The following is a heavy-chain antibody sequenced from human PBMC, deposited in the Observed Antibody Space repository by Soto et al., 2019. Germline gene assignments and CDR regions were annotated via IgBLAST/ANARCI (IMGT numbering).Heavy chain of an antibody. CDR2: ISESGGST. CDR3: AKRSPYSSGWYSPIFDY. J-gene: IGHJ4*02. CDR1: GYSFSHYP. Sequence: GGSLRLSCAASGYSFSHYPMSWVRQAPGKGLEWVSVISESGGSTHYADSVRGRFTDSRDKSKNSLSFRMNSLRDEDTAVYFCAKRSPYSSGWYSPIFDYGGQG. D-gene: IGHD6-13*01. V-gene: IGHV3-23*01.